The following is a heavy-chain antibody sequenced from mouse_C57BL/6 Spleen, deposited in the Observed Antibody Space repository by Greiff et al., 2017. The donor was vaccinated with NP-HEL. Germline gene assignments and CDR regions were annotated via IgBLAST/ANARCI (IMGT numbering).Heavy chain of an antibody. J-gene: IGHJ3*01. CDR2: IYPGSGST. CDR3: ARSTGGSLLGGFAY. D-gene: IGHD1-1*01. Sequence: QVQLQQSGAELVKPGASVKMSCKASGYTFTSYWITWVKQRPGQGLEWIGDIYPGSGSTNYNEKFKSKATLTVDTSSSTAYMQLSSLTSEDSAVYYCARSTGGSLLGGFAYWGQGTLVTVSA. CDR1: GYTFTSYW. V-gene: IGHV1-55*01.